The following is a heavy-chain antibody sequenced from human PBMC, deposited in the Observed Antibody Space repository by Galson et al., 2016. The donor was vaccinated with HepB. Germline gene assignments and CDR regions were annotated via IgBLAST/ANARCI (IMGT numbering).Heavy chain of an antibody. Sequence: SLRLSCAASEFTFSSYAMHWVRQAPGKGLEWVAVMSYDGSQKYYADSVKGRFTISRDNSKNTLYLPMDSMRAEDTAVYYCARKGRLIAAAGYFDYWGQGTLVTVSS. CDR1: EFTFSSYA. D-gene: IGHD6-13*01. CDR3: ARKGRLIAAAGYFDY. CDR2: MSYDGSQK. J-gene: IGHJ4*02. V-gene: IGHV3-30-3*01.